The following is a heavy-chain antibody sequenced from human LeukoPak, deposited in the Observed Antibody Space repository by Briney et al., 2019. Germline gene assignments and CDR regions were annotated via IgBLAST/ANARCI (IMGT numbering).Heavy chain of an antibody. J-gene: IGHJ4*02. CDR2: ISGSGGST. CDR1: GLTFSSCA. Sequence: PGGSLRLSCAASGLTFSSCAMIWVRQAPGKGLEWVSVISGSGGSTYYADSVKGRFTISRDNSKNTLYLQMNSLRAEDTAVYYCAKRRADGIAVTGDLDYWGQGTLVTVSS. V-gene: IGHV3-23*01. CDR3: AKRRADGIAVTGDLDY. D-gene: IGHD6-19*01.